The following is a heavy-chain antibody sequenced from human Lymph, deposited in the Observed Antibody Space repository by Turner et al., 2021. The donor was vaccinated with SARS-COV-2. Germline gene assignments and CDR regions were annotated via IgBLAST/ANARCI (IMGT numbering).Heavy chain of an antibody. V-gene: IGHV1-8*01. J-gene: IGHJ5*02. CDR2: MNPNSGNT. CDR1: GYTFTSYD. Sequence: HVKLVQSGAEVKRPGASVKVSCKASGYTFTSYDINWVRQATGQGREWIGWMNPNSGNTGDAQKCQVRVTMTSNTNIITAYMERSSLRSEDTALYYCARAAQWTGWFDPWGQGTLVTVSS. D-gene: IGHD3-9*01. CDR3: ARAAQWTGWFDP.